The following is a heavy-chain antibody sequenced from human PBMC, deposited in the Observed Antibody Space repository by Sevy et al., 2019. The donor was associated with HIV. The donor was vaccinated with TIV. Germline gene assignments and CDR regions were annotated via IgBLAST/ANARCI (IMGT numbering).Heavy chain of an antibody. Sequence: GGSLRLSCAASGFTFSSYWMSWVRQAPGKGLGWVANIKQDGSEKYYVDSVKGRFTSSRDNAKNSLYLQMNSLRAEDTAVYYCARGYSNLRGYSYGTYYFDYWGQGTLVTVSS. CDR3: ARGYSNLRGYSYGTYYFDY. D-gene: IGHD5-18*01. J-gene: IGHJ4*02. CDR2: IKQDGSEK. V-gene: IGHV3-7*04. CDR1: GFTFSSYW.